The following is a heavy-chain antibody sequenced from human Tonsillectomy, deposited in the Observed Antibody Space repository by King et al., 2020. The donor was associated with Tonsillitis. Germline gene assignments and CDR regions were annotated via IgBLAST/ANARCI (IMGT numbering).Heavy chain of an antibody. D-gene: IGHD2-15*01. CDR1: GFTFSAYF. Sequence: QLVQSGGGLVQPGGSLSLSCAASGFTFSAYFMDWVRQAPGKGLEWVGRIRNKPSSYSTEYAASVKGGFTISRDDSRNSLYLHMNSLKSDDTAVYYCAKGDCSGGSCYAGDYWGQGTLVTVSS. J-gene: IGHJ4*02. CDR3: AKGDCSGGSCYAGDY. V-gene: IGHV3-72*01. CDR2: IRNKPSSYST.